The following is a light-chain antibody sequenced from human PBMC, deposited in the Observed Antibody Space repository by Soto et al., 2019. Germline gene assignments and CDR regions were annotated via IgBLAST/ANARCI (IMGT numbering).Light chain of an antibody. V-gene: IGLV2-8*01. CDR1: SSDVGGYNY. CDR3: SSYAGSNNLV. CDR2: EVS. Sequence: QSALTQPPSASGSPGQSVTISCTGTSSDVGGYNYVSWYQQHPGKAPKLMISEVSKRPSGVPDRFSGSKSGNTASLIVSGIQAEDEADYYCSSYAGSNNLVFGGGTKLTVL. J-gene: IGLJ3*02.